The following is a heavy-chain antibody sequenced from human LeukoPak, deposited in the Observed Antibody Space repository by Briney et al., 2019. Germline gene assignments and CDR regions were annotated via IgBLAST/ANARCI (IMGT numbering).Heavy chain of an antibody. V-gene: IGHV3-21*01. CDR3: ARDHEEGNYGMDV. CDR1: GFTFTNYA. Sequence: GGSLRLSCAASGFTFTNYALNWVRQAPGKGLEWVSSISLSSTYIYYADSVRGRFTISRDKAKNSLYLQMNSLRAEDTAVYYCARDHEEGNYGMDVWGQGTTVTVSS. D-gene: IGHD3-10*01. J-gene: IGHJ6*02. CDR2: ISLSSTYI.